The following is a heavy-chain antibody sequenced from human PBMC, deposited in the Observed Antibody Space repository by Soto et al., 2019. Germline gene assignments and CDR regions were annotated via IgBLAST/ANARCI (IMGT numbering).Heavy chain of an antibody. Sequence: EVQLVESGGGLVQPGGSLRLSCAASGFTFSDYWMYWVRQTPGKGLVWVSRINSDGSSTSYADSVRGRFTISRDNAKNTLYLQMNSLRDADTAVYYCATGRYGSFHYWGQGTLVTVSS. CDR3: ATGRYGSFHY. CDR2: INSDGSST. D-gene: IGHD3-10*01. V-gene: IGHV3-74*01. J-gene: IGHJ4*02. CDR1: GFTFSDYW.